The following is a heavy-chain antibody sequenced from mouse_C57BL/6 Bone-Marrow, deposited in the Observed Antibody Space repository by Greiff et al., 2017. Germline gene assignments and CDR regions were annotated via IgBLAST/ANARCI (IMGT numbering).Heavy chain of an antibody. Sequence: VQLKQSGTVLARPGASVKMSCKTSGYTFTSYWMHWVKQRPGQGLEWIGAIYPGNSDTSYNQKFKGKAKLTAVTSASTAYMELSSLTNEDSAVYYCTRRDIYYYGSSYDAMDYWGQGTSVTVSS. J-gene: IGHJ4*01. V-gene: IGHV1-5*01. CDR1: GYTFTSYW. CDR3: TRRDIYYYGSSYDAMDY. CDR2: IYPGNSDT. D-gene: IGHD1-1*01.